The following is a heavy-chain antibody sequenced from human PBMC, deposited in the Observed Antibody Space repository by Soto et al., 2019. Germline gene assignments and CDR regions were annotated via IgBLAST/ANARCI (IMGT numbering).Heavy chain of an antibody. J-gene: IGHJ6*02. V-gene: IGHV3-30*04. D-gene: IGHD2-15*01. CDR1: GFTFSSYA. CDR2: ISYDGSNK. Sequence: GGSLRLSCAASGFTFSSYAMHWVRQAPGKGLEWVAVISYDGSNKYSADSVKGRFTISRDNSKNTLYLQMNSLRAEDTAVYYCAKDSGGIYYYYGMDVWGQGTTVTVSS. CDR3: AKDSGGIYYYYGMDV.